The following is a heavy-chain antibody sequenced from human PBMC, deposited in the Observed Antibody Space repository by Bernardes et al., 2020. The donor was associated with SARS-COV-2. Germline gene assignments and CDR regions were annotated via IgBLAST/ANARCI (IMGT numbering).Heavy chain of an antibody. Sequence: GGSLRLSCVASGFSFSDHYMDWVRQVPGKGLEWIGRIRNKGSNYTTKYAPSVEGRFTISRDDSRTLLFLQMNSLKTEDTAVYYCAREVPKYRDSSGYAHYYYAMDVWGQGTTVTVSS. J-gene: IGHJ6*02. V-gene: IGHV3-72*01. D-gene: IGHD3-22*01. CDR1: GFSFSDHY. CDR2: IRNKGSNYTT. CDR3: AREVPKYRDSSGYAHYYYAMDV.